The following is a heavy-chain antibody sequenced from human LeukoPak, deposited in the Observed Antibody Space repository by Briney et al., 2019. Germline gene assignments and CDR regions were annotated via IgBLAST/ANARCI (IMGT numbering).Heavy chain of an antibody. CDR2: ICSTSSYI. CDR3: ARDIWEYSNFNWFDP. CDR1: GFAFSKYS. D-gene: IGHD2/OR15-2a*01. J-gene: IGHJ5*02. V-gene: IGHV3-21*01. Sequence: PGGSLRLSCAASGFAFSKYSMNWVRQAPGKGLEWVSSICSTSSYIDYADTMKGRFTISRDNAKNSLYLQMNSLRVEDTAVYYCARDIWEYSNFNWFDPWGQGTLVTVSS.